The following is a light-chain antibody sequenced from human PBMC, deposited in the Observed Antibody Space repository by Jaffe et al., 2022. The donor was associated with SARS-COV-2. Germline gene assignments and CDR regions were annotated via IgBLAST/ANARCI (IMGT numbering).Light chain of an antibody. Sequence: SYQVTQAPSVSVSPGQTATITCSGDKLGDKYISWYQQRPGQSPILVIYQDTRRPSGIPERFSASNYGNTATLTISGTQAMDEANYYCQAWDTSPHAVFGGGTKVTVL. J-gene: IGLJ2*01. V-gene: IGLV3-1*01. CDR2: QDT. CDR1: KLGDKY. CDR3: QAWDTSPHAV.